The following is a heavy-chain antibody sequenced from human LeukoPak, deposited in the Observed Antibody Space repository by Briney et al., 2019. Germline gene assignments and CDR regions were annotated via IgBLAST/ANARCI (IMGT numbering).Heavy chain of an antibody. J-gene: IGHJ4*02. D-gene: IGHD2-15*01. CDR2: ISASVGTT. V-gene: IGHV3-23*01. CDR3: AKPLYCTGGSCYGTCFDY. Sequence: PGGSLRLSCAASGFTFSSYAMSWVRQAPGKGLEWVSAISASVGTTYYADSVKGRFTISRDNSKNTLYLQMNSLRAEDTAVYYCAKPLYCTGGSCYGTCFDYWGQGTLVTVSS. CDR1: GFTFSSYA.